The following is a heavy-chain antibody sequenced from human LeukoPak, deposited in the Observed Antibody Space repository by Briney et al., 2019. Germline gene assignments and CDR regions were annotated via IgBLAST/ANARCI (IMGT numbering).Heavy chain of an antibody. D-gene: IGHD6-13*01. CDR3: ARGTLSAAIDI. Sequence: GGSLRLSCAASGFTFSSYAMSWVRQAPGKGLEWVSAISGSGGSAYYADSVKGRFTISRDNAKNSLYLQMNSLRAEDTAVYYCARGTLSAAIDIWGQGTMVTVSS. V-gene: IGHV3-23*01. CDR2: ISGSGGSA. CDR1: GFTFSSYA. J-gene: IGHJ3*02.